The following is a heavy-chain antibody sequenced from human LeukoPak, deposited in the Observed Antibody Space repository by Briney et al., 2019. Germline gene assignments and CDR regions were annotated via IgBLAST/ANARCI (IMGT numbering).Heavy chain of an antibody. CDR2: ISYDGSNK. J-gene: IGHJ6*03. V-gene: IGHV3-30*04. CDR3: ERDGAVEKVPFYYYYMDV. Sequence: GGSLRLFCAASGFTFRRYAIHWARQAPGKGLWWGAVISYDGSNKYYADSVKGRFTISRDNSKNTLYLQMNSLRAEDTAVYYCERDGAVEKVPFYYYYMDVWGKGTTVTVSS. CDR1: GFTFRRYA. D-gene: IGHD4/OR15-4a*01.